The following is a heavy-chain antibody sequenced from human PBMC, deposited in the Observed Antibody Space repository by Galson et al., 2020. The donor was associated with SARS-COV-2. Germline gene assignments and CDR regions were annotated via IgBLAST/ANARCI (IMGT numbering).Heavy chain of an antibody. CDR2: ISYDGSKK. V-gene: IGHV3-30*03. CDR3: ASERTLYGSGSYSFDC. CDR1: GFTFSTYG. Sequence: GGSLRLSCAASGFTFSTYGMHWVRQAPGKGLEWVALISYDGSKKYYADPVKGRFTISRDNSNKTLYLQVNSLRAEDTAIYYCASERTLYGSGSYSFDCWGQGTLVTVSS. D-gene: IGHD3-10*01. J-gene: IGHJ4*02.